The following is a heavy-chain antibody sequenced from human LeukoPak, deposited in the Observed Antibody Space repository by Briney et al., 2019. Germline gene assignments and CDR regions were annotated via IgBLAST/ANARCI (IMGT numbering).Heavy chain of an antibody. CDR2: INHSGST. D-gene: IGHD3-9*01. Sequence: SETLSLTCAVYGGSFSGYYWSWIRQPPGKGLEWIGEINHSGSTNYNPSLKSRVTISVDTSKNQFSLKLSSVTAADTAVYYCARGLVGDILTGYYNSPDFDYWVQGTLVTVSS. CDR1: GGSFSGYY. CDR3: ARGLVGDILTGYYNSPDFDY. J-gene: IGHJ4*02. V-gene: IGHV4-34*01.